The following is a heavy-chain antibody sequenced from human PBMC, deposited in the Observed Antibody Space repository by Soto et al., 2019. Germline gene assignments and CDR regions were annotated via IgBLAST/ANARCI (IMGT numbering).Heavy chain of an antibody. J-gene: IGHJ3*02. CDR2: ISAYNGNT. CDR3: ARGPRLRYFDWWGGI. D-gene: IGHD3-9*01. CDR1: GYTFTSYG. Sequence: QVQLVQSGAEVKKPGASVKVSCKASGYTFTSYGISWVRQAPGQGLEWMGWISAYNGNTNYTQKLQGRVTMTTDTSTSTAYMVLRSLRSDDTAVYYCARGPRLRYFDWWGGIWGQGTMVTVSS. V-gene: IGHV1-18*04.